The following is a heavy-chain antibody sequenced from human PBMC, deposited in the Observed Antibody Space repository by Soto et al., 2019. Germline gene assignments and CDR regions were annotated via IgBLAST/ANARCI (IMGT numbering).Heavy chain of an antibody. CDR2: IIPSYDRA. CDR3: ARDPTNDYGDDTFDY. CDR1: GDAFMSYA. D-gene: IGHD4-17*01. V-gene: IGHV1-69*01. J-gene: IGHJ4*02. Sequence: QVLLLQSGSEVKKPGSSVKVSCKASGDAFMSYAISWVRQAPGQGLEYMGGIIPSYDRAKYAQKFQGRLTVSADLYTRTVYMELSSLRSEDTAVYFCARDPTNDYGDDTFDYWGQGTKVIVSS.